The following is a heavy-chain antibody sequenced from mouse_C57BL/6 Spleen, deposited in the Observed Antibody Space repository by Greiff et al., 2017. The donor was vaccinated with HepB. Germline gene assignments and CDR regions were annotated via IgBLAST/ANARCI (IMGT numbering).Heavy chain of an antibody. CDR2: IDPSDSYT. CDR3: ARGIYYYGSRNFDY. V-gene: IGHV1-50*01. D-gene: IGHD1-1*01. CDR1: GYTFTSYW. Sequence: VQLQQPGAELVKPGASVKLSCKASGYTFTSYWMQWVKQRPGQGLEWIGEIDPSDSYTNYNQKFKGKATLTVDTSSSTAYMQLSSLTSEDSAVYYCARGIYYYGSRNFDYWGQGTTLTVSS. J-gene: IGHJ2*01.